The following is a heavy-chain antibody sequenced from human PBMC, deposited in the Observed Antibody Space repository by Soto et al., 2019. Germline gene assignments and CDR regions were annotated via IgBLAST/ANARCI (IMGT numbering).Heavy chain of an antibody. CDR2: INPNSGGT. V-gene: IGHV1-2*02. J-gene: IGHJ6*02. Sequence: ASVKVSCKASGYTFTGYYMHWVRQAPGQGLEWMGWINPNSGGTNYAQKFQGRVTVTRDTSISTAYMELSRLRSDDTAVYYCASSLGSGYDLYYYGMDVWGQGTTVTVSS. CDR1: GYTFTGYY. CDR3: ASSLGSGYDLYYYGMDV. D-gene: IGHD5-12*01.